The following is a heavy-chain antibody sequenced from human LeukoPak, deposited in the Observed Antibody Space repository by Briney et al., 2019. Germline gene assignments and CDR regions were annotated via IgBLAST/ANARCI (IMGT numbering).Heavy chain of an antibody. CDR1: RFTFSSYS. CDR2: ISSSSSYI. Sequence: AGGSLRLSCAASRFTFSSYSMNWVSQAPGKGLEWVSSISSSSSYIYYADSVKGRFTISRDNAKNSLYLQMNSLRAEDTAVYYCARKLGPPDYWGQGTLVTVSS. V-gene: IGHV3-21*04. CDR3: ARKLGPPDY. J-gene: IGHJ4*02. D-gene: IGHD7-27*01.